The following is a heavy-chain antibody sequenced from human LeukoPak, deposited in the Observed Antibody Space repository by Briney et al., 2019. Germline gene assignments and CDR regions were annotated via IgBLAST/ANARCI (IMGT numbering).Heavy chain of an antibody. V-gene: IGHV3-33*01. CDR2: IWYDGSNK. CDR3: ARDYTHYFDY. CDR1: GFTFSTYG. J-gene: IGHJ4*02. D-gene: IGHD3-16*01. Sequence: PGKSLRLFCAASGFTFSTYGMHWVRQAPGTGLEWVAVIWYDGSNKYYADSVKGRFTISRDNSKNTLYLQMNSLRAEDTAVYYCARDYTHYFDYWGQGTLVTVSS.